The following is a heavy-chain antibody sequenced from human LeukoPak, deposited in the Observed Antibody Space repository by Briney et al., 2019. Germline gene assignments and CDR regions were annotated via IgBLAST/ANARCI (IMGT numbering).Heavy chain of an antibody. J-gene: IGHJ3*02. V-gene: IGHV1-69-2*01. CDR3: ATAPGNWNDGGAFDT. CDR2: VDPEDGET. Sequence: ASVKISFKVSGYAFTDYYMHWVQQAPGKGLEWMGLVDPEDGETIYAEKFQGRVTITADTSTDTAYMELSSLRSEDTAVYYCATAPGNWNDGGAFDTWGQGTMVTVSS. D-gene: IGHD1-1*01. CDR1: GYAFTDYY.